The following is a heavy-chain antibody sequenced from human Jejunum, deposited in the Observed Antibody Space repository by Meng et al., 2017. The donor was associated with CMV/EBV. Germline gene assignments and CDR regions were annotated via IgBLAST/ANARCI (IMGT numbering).Heavy chain of an antibody. CDR1: SISSYF. V-gene: IGHV4-59*01. D-gene: IGHD6-25*01. CDR2: VYYSGTT. CDR3: ARVPAELGSTSDYYYFDS. Sequence: SISSYFWTWIQQPPGKGLEWIGYVYYSGTTTYNPSLRSRVAISIDTSKNQFSLKVNSLTAADTAVYYCARVPAELGSTSDYYYFDSWGQGTLVTVSS. J-gene: IGHJ4*02.